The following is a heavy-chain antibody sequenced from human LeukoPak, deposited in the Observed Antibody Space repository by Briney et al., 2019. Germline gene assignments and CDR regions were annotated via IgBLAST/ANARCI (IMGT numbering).Heavy chain of an antibody. V-gene: IGHV1-46*01. CDR2: INPSGGST. CDR3: ARAPGIAVAGTRITGPEETMGGLGY. CDR1: GYTFTSYY. D-gene: IGHD6-19*01. J-gene: IGHJ4*02. Sequence: GASVKVSCKASGYTFTSYYMHWVRQAPGQGLEWMGIINPSGGSTSYAQKFQGRVTMTRDMSTSTVYMELSSLRSEDTAVYYCARAPGIAVAGTRITGPEETMGGLGYWGQGTLVTVSS.